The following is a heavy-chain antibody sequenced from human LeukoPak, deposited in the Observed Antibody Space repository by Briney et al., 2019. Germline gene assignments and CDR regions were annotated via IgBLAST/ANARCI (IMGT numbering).Heavy chain of an antibody. J-gene: IGHJ6*02. D-gene: IGHD6-13*01. CDR3: ARGGYSSSWSLGMDV. V-gene: IGHV4-59*08. CDR1: GGSISSYY. Sequence: PSETLSLTCTVSGGSISSYYWTWIRQPPGKELEWIGYIYYSGSTNYNPSLKSRVTISVDTSRSQFSLMLTSVTAADTAVYYCARGGYSSSWSLGMDVWGQGTTVTVSS. CDR2: IYYSGST.